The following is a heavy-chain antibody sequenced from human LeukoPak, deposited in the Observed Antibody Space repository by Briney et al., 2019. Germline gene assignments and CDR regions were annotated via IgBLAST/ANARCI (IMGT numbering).Heavy chain of an antibody. J-gene: IGHJ4*02. Sequence: PSETLSLTCAVYGGSFSGYYWRWIRQPPGKGLECIGEINHSGSTNYNPSLTSRVTISVDTSKNQFSLKLSSVTAADTAVYYCARVAVAGKNYFDYWGQGTLDTVSS. V-gene: IGHV4-34*01. D-gene: IGHD6-19*01. CDR2: INHSGST. CDR1: GGSFSGYY. CDR3: ARVAVAGKNYFDY.